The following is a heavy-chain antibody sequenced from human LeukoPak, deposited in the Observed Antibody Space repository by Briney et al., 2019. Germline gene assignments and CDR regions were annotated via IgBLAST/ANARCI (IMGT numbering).Heavy chain of an antibody. D-gene: IGHD3-10*01. J-gene: IGHJ4*02. CDR2: IYYSGST. Sequence: PSETLSLTCTVSGVSISSYYWGWIRQPPGKGLEWIGSIYYSGSTYYNPSLKSRVTISVDTSKNQFSLKLSSVTAADTAVYYCARHGRWFGELLSYYFDYWGQGTLVTVSS. V-gene: IGHV4-39*01. CDR3: ARHGRWFGELLSYYFDY. CDR1: GVSISSYY.